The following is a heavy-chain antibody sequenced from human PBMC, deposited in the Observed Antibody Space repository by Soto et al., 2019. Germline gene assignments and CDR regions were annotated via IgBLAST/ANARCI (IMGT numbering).Heavy chain of an antibody. J-gene: IGHJ5*02. V-gene: IGHV4-34*01. CDR1: GGSFSDYY. Sequence: SETLSLTCAVYGGSFSDYYWNWIRQPPGKGLEWIGEINHSGSANYNPSLKNRVSMSVDTSKNQFSLNLYSVTAADTAVYYCARGTKTGSYNWLDPWGQGTLVTVSS. CDR2: INHSGSA. CDR3: ARGTKTGSYNWLDP. D-gene: IGHD2-8*01.